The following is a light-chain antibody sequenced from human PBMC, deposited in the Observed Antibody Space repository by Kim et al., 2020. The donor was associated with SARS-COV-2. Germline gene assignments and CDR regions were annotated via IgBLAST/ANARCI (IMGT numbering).Light chain of an antibody. V-gene: IGLV1-44*01. Sequence: GQSVTTSSSSSTADVGSNSFTCYQQPPGKAPQVLMYNINHRPSGVPHRFSAATSVTAASLAIRGLQSEDEDDYYCGSWDDTGSGWVFGGGTKLTVL. CDR2: NIN. CDR1: TADVGSNS. CDR3: GSWDDTGSGWV. J-gene: IGLJ3*02.